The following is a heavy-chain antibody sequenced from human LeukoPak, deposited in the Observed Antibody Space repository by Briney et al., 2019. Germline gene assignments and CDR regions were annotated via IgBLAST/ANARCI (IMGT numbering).Heavy chain of an antibody. D-gene: IGHD3-16*01. CDR3: ARLVHSGLGEDDY. CDR2: INPSGGST. Sequence: ASVKVSCKASGYTFTSYYMHWVRQAPGQGLEWMGIINPSGGSTSYAQKFQGRVTMTRDMSTSTVYMELSSLRPDDTAVYYCARLVHSGLGEDDYWGQGTLVTVSS. CDR1: GYTFTSYY. V-gene: IGHV1-46*01. J-gene: IGHJ4*02.